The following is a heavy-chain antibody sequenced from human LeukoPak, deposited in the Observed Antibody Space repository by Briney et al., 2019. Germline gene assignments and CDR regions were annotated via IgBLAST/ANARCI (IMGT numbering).Heavy chain of an antibody. CDR3: ARGGDIVVVVAATNFDY. Sequence: ASVKVSCKASGYTFTGYYMHWVRQAPGQGLEWMGWISAYNGNTNYAQKLQGRVTMTTDTSTSTAYIELRSLRSDDTAVYYCARGGDIVVVVAATNFDYWGQGTLVTVSS. CDR2: ISAYNGNT. J-gene: IGHJ4*02. V-gene: IGHV1-18*04. CDR1: GYTFTGYY. D-gene: IGHD2-15*01.